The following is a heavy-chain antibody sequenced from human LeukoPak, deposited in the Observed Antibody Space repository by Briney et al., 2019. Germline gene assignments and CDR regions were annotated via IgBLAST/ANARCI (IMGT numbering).Heavy chain of an antibody. V-gene: IGHV3-30*18. CDR1: GFTFSTYG. J-gene: IGHJ4*02. CDR3: AKGGLQLVRYSFDH. Sequence: GGSLRLSCAASGFTFSTYGMHWVRQAPGKGLEWVGVISYDGSNEYYADSVKGRSTISRDNTKNTLFLEMNSLRPEDTAVYYCAKGGLQLVRYSFDHWGQGDLVTVSS. CDR2: ISYDGSNE. D-gene: IGHD6-13*01.